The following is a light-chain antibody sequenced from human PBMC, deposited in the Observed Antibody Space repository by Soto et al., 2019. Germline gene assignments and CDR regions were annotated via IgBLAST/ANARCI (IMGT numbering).Light chain of an antibody. J-gene: IGKJ1*01. Sequence: DIQMTQSTSALSASVGYRVTSSFRTSQSISSRLAWYQQKPGKAPKLLIYKASSLESGVPSRFSGSGSGTEFTLTISSLQPDDFATYYCQQYNSYLWTFAQGTKVDIK. CDR3: QQYNSYLWT. V-gene: IGKV1-5*03. CDR1: QSISSR. CDR2: KAS.